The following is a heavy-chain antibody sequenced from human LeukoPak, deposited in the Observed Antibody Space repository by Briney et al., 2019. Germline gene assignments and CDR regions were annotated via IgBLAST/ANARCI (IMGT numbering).Heavy chain of an antibody. CDR3: ARPVGP. CDR2: IHYSGST. V-gene: IGHV4-39*01. J-gene: IGHJ5*02. Sequence: SETLSLTCTVSGGSISSSNYYWGWIRQPPGKGLEWIGSIHYSGSTYYNPSLKSRVTISVDTSKNQFSLKLTSVTAADTAVCYCARPVGPWGQGTLVTVSS. CDR1: GGSISSSNYY.